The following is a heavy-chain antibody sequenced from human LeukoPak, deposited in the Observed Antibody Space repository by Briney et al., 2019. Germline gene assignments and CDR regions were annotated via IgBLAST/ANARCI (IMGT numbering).Heavy chain of an antibody. CDR2: ISGSGGTT. D-gene: IGHD2-2*01. CDR3: AKGHGDCSSSTSCRE. Sequence: GGSLRLSCAAYGFTFSNYAMNWVRQAPGKGLEWVSGISGSGGTTYYADSVKLRFTVSRDNSKNTLYLQMNSLRAEDTAVYYCAKGHGDCSSSTSCREWGQGTLVTVSS. CDR1: GFTFSNYA. J-gene: IGHJ4*02. V-gene: IGHV3-23*01.